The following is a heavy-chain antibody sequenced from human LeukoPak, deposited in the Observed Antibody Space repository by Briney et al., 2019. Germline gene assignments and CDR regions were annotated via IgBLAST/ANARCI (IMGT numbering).Heavy chain of an antibody. CDR1: GGSISSGGYY. V-gene: IGHV4-31*03. CDR3: AREGGFFRPLDY. Sequence: SQTLSLTCTVSGGSISSGGYYWSWIRQHPGKGLEWIGYIYYSGSTNYNPSLKSRLTISVDLSENHISLKLTSVTAADTAVYYCAREGGFFRPLDYSGQGTLVTVSS. CDR2: IYYSGST. J-gene: IGHJ4*02. D-gene: IGHD3-3*01.